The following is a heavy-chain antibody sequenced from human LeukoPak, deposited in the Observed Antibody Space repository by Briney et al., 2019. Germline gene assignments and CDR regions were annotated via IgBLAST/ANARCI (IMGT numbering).Heavy chain of an antibody. CDR1: GYTFTDYF. CDR2: IRPNSGDT. V-gene: IGHV1-2*02. Sequence: ASVTVSCKASGYTFTDYFIHWVRQAPGQGLEWMGWIRPNSGDTHYARRFQGRVTMTRDTSVSTAHMELSSLRSDDTAIYYCARNYGHNSKYFDFWGQGTLVTVSS. J-gene: IGHJ4*02. CDR3: ARNYGHNSKYFDF. D-gene: IGHD4-17*01.